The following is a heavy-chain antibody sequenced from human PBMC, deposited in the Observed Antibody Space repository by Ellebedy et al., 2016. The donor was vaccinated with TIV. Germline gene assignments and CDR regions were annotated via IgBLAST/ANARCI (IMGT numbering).Heavy chain of an antibody. J-gene: IGHJ4*02. CDR1: GFTFSSYG. D-gene: IGHD2-15*01. CDR3: ANREGYCSGGSCYSGDY. CDR2: IRYDGSNK. V-gene: IGHV3-30*02. Sequence: PGGSLRLSCAASGFTFSSYGMHWVRQAPGKGLEWVAFIRYDGSNKYYADSVKGRFTISRDNSKNTLYLQMNSLRAEDTAVYYCANREGYCSGGSCYSGDYWGQGTLVTVSS.